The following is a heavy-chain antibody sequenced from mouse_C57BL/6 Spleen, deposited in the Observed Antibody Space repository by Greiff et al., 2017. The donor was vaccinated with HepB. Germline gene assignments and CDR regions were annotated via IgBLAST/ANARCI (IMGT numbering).Heavy chain of an antibody. Sequence: VQLQQPGAELVMPGASVKLSCKASGYTFTSYWMHWVKQRPGQGLEWIGEIDPSDSYTNYNQKFKGKSTLTVDKSYSTAYMQLSSLTSEDSAVYYCARWLLLHWYFDVWGTGTTVTVSS. D-gene: IGHD2-3*01. J-gene: IGHJ1*03. V-gene: IGHV1-69*01. CDR2: IDPSDSYT. CDR1: GYTFTSYW. CDR3: ARWLLLHWYFDV.